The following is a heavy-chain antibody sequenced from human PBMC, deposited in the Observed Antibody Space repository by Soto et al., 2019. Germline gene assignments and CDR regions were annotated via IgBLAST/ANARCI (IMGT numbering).Heavy chain of an antibody. CDR1: GFTLSSYT. V-gene: IGHV3-21*01. Sequence: EVQLVESGGGLVKPGGSLRLSCVGSGFTLSSYTMSWVRQNPGKGLEWVSSITTGNDYISYADSVKGRFTISRDNAKNSLFLRMNSLRAEDTALYFCARDSYSSLFDSWGQGTLVTVSS. CDR2: ITTGNDYI. D-gene: IGHD6-19*01. J-gene: IGHJ5*01. CDR3: ARDSYSSLFDS.